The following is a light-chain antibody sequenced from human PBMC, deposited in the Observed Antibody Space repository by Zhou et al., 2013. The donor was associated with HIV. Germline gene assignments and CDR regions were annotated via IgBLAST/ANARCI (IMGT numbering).Light chain of an antibody. CDR1: RSNMGTGYD. CDR2: GNS. J-gene: IGLJ1*01. Sequence: QSVLTQPPSVSGAAGQRVTISCTGSRSNMGTGYDVHWYQHLPGTAPKVLIYGNSNRPSGVPDRFSGSKSGTSASLAITGLQAEDEADYYCQSFDSNLNTYVFGTGTSVTLL. V-gene: IGLV1-40*01. CDR3: QSFDSNLNTYV.